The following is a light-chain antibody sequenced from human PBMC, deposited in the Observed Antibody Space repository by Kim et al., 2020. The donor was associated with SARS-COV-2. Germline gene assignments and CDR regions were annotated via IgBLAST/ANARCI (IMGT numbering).Light chain of an antibody. CDR2: LGS. Sequence: PAPISCRSCQILLDSTGYDYLDWYLQKPGQCPQLLIYLGSNRASGVPDKFSGSGSRADFTLEISRVEAEDVGVFYCMQTLQTPLTFGQGTKVDIK. CDR3: MQTLQTPLT. V-gene: IGKV2-28*01. CDR1: QILLDSTGYDY. J-gene: IGKJ1*01.